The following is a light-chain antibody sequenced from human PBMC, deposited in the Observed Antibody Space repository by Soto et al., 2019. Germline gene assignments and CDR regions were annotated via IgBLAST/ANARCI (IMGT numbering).Light chain of an antibody. CDR3: LQTYNYPLT. Sequence: RSSQDIRNDLGWFQQKPGKAPNLLIYGASSVHRGVPSRFSGSGSGSDFTLTISSLQSEDFATYYCLQTYNYPLTFGGGTKVDIK. CDR1: QDIRND. CDR2: GAS. J-gene: IGKJ4*01. V-gene: IGKV1-6*01.